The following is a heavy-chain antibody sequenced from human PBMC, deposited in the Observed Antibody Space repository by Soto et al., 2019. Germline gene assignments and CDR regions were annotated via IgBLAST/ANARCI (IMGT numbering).Heavy chain of an antibody. CDR3: ARGIIYGSGSYRHLFDY. Sequence: ASVKVSCKASGYTFTSYAMHWVRQAPGQRLEWMGWINAGNGNTKYSQKFQGRVTITRDTSASTAYMELSSLRSEDTAVYYCARGIIYGSGSYRHLFDYWGQGTLVTVSS. D-gene: IGHD3-10*01. J-gene: IGHJ4*02. CDR1: GYTFTSYA. CDR2: INAGNGNT. V-gene: IGHV1-3*01.